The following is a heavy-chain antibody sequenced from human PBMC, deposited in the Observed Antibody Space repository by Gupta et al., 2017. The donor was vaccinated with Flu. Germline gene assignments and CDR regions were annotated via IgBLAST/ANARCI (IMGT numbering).Heavy chain of an antibody. D-gene: IGHD3-3*01. V-gene: IGHV4-34*01. CDR3: ARGRSNFGYGGWSLAFDI. CDR2: IKIGQINHSGST. J-gene: IGHJ3*02. Sequence: RQPPGKGLEWIGEIKIGQINHSGSTNYNPSLKSLVTISVDTSKNQFSLQMSSVTAADTAVYYCARGRSNFGYGGWSLAFDIWGKGTMVTVSS.